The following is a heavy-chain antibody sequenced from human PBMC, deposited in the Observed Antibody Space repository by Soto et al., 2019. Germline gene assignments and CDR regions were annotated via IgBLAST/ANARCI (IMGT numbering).Heavy chain of an antibody. J-gene: IGHJ4*02. V-gene: IGHV3-7*01. CDR2: IKQDGSEK. CDR3: AKMTTVTTKERYFDY. CDR1: GFTFTSYW. Sequence: PGWSLRLSCAASGFTFTSYWMSWVRQAPGKGLEWVANIKQDGSEKTNVDCVKGRFTISRDNAKNSMYLQMNHLRYEDTTVYYCAKMTTVTTKERYFDYWGQGTLVTVSS. D-gene: IGHD4-17*01.